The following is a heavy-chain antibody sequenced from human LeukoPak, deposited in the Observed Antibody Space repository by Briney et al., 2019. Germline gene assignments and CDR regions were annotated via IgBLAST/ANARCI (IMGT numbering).Heavy chain of an antibody. CDR3: ARSIASGDCVDY. J-gene: IGHJ4*02. Sequence: PSQTLSLTCTVSGGSISSGDYYWGWIRQPPGKGLEWIGYIYYSGSTSYNPSLKSRVAISVDTSKNQFSLKLSSVTAADTAVYYCARSIASGDCVDYWGQGTLVTVSS. CDR1: GGSISSGDYY. V-gene: IGHV4-30-4*01. D-gene: IGHD2-21*02. CDR2: IYYSGST.